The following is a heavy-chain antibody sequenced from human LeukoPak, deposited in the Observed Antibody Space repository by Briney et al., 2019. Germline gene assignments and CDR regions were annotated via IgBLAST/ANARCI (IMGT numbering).Heavy chain of an antibody. CDR2: INHSGST. D-gene: IGHD4-17*01. CDR1: GGSFSGYY. J-gene: IGHJ2*01. V-gene: IGHV4-34*01. CDR3: ARARRLSTVTTYWYFDL. Sequence: SETLSLTCAVYGGSFSGYYWSWIRQPPGKGLEWIGEINHSGSTNYNPSLKSRVTISVDTSKNQFSLKLSSVTAADTAVYYCARARRLSTVTTYWYFDLWGRGTLVTVSS.